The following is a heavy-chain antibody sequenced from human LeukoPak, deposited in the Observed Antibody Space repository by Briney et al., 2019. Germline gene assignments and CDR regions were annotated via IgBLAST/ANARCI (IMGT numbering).Heavy chain of an antibody. J-gene: IGHJ4*02. D-gene: IGHD3-16*02. V-gene: IGHV4-34*01. Sequence: SETLSLTCTVSGGSISSYYWSWIRQPPGKGLEWIGEIHHDGRTNYNPSLKSRVTLSVDRSKNQFSLRLNSVTAADTAMYYCARSHDHLWGNYPDYWGQGTLVTVSS. CDR3: ARSHDHLWGNYPDY. CDR1: GGSISSYY. CDR2: IHHDGRT.